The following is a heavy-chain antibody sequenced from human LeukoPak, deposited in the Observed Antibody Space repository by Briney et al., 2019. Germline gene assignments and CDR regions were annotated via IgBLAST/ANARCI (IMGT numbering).Heavy chain of an antibody. V-gene: IGHV1-46*01. D-gene: IGHD3-10*01. Sequence: ASVKVSCKASGYTFTSYYMHWVRQAPGQGLEWMGIINPSGGSTSYAQKFQGRVTMTRDTSTSTAYMELRSLRSDDTAVYYCARTKSYYFGSGSHFRALDYWGQGTLVTVSS. CDR2: INPSGGST. J-gene: IGHJ4*02. CDR3: ARTKSYYFGSGSHFRALDY. CDR1: GYTFTSYY.